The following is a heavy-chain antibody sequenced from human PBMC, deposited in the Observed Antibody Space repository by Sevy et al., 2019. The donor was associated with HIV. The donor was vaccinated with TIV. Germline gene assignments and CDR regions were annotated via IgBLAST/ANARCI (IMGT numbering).Heavy chain of an antibody. V-gene: IGHV5-51*01. Sequence: GESLKISCKGSGYTFTSYWIGWVRQMPGKGLEWMGIIYPGDSDIRYSPSFQGQVTISADKSINTAFLQWSSLKASDTAIYYCTRSRGDGYYEFDYWGQGTLVTVSS. CDR2: IYPGDSDI. J-gene: IGHJ4*02. D-gene: IGHD3-22*01. CDR1: GYTFTSYW. CDR3: TRSRGDGYYEFDY.